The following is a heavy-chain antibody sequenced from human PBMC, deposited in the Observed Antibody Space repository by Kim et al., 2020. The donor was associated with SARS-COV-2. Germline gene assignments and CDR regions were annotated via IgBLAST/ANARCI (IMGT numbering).Heavy chain of an antibody. V-gene: IGHV4-34*01. CDR2: INQSGST. CDR3: ARGSGSIDY. CDR1: GGSFSGYY. J-gene: IGHJ4*02. Sequence: SETLSLTCAVYGGSFSGYYWSWIRQPPGKGLEWIGEINQSGSTNYNPSLKSRVTISVDTSKNQFSLKLSSVTAADTAVYYCARGSGSIDYWGQGTLVTVSS.